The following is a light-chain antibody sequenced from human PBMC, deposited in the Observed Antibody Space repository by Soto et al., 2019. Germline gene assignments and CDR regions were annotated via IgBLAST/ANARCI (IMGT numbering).Light chain of an antibody. CDR2: GAS. CDR1: QSVSSSY. V-gene: IGKV3-20*01. Sequence: EIVLTQSPGTLSLSPGERATLSCRASQSVSSSYIAWYQQNPGQAPRLLIYGASSRATGIPDRFSGSGSGTDFTLTISRLEPEDFAVYFCQQYGRSPPFTFGQRTKVEIK. J-gene: IGKJ2*01. CDR3: QQYGRSPPFT.